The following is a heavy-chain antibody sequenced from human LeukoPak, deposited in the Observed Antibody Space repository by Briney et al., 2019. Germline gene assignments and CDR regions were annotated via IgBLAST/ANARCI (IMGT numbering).Heavy chain of an antibody. J-gene: IGHJ1*01. CDR2: ITSAGAT. D-gene: IGHD4-23*01. CDR3: VKRPEFYAGNFVFQH. CDR1: GLRVSSIM. Sequence: AGGSLRLSCVAAGLRVSSIMMRWVRQAPGEGLEWISTITSAGATYYIDSVRGRFTISRDISKNTVFLLMNSLRAEDTAMYYCVKRPEFYAGNFVFQHWGQGTLVTVSS. V-gene: IGHV3-23*05.